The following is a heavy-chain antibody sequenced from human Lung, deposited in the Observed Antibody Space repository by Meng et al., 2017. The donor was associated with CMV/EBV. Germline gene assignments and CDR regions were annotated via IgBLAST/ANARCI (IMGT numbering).Heavy chain of an antibody. D-gene: IGHD5-12*01. Sequence: SETXSLXCIVSGGAVSDVNYHWNWVRQPPGKGLEWIGQTWSGRGTYYSPSLESRLTISVDTSKNQFSLHLTSVTAADTAIYYCATLIAGYGGRGSWGQGTXVTVDS. V-gene: IGHV4-61*01. J-gene: IGHJ4*02. CDR3: ATLIAGYGGRGS. CDR2: TWSGRGT. CDR1: GGAVSDVNYH.